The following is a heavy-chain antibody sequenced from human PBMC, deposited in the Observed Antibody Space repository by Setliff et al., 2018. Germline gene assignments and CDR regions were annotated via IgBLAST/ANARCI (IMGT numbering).Heavy chain of an antibody. CDR3: AKNGFGVVALGVNNWFDP. CDR2: ISGSGGST. D-gene: IGHD3-10*01. CDR1: GLTFNNYA. V-gene: IGHV3-23*01. Sequence: PGGSLRLSCAVSGLTFNNYAMSWVRQAPGKGLEWVSAISGSGGSTYYADSVKGRFTISRDNSKNTLYLQMNSLRAEDTAVYYCAKNGFGVVALGVNNWFDPWGQGTLVTVSS. J-gene: IGHJ5*02.